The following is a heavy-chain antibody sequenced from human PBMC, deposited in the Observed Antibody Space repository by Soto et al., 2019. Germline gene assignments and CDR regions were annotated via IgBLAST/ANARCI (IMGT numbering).Heavy chain of an antibody. Sequence: QVQLQESGPGLVKASQTLSLTCTVSGGSISSGGYYWSWIRQHPGKGLEWIGYIYYSGSTYYNPSLKSRLNMSVDTSKDEFSLNLSSVTAADTAMYYCATIAAADGIYYFHYWCQGTLVTVSS. CDR2: IYYSGST. CDR3: ATIAAADGIYYFHY. V-gene: IGHV4-31*03. D-gene: IGHD6-13*01. J-gene: IGHJ4*02. CDR1: GGSISSGGYY.